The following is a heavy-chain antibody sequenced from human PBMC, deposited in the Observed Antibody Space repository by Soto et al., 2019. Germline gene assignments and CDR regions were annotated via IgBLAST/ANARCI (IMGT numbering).Heavy chain of an antibody. CDR1: GYTFTSYG. Sequence: QVQLVQSGAEVKKPGASVKVSCKASGYTFTSYGFSWVRQAPGQGLEWMGCISGPNGNTNYAQKLQGRVTMTTDTSTSTGYMELRSLRSHDTAVYYCARVRYDSSGYYLGADYWGQGTRVTVSS. J-gene: IGHJ4*02. CDR2: ISGPNGNT. V-gene: IGHV1-18*01. CDR3: ARVRYDSSGYYLGADY. D-gene: IGHD3-22*01.